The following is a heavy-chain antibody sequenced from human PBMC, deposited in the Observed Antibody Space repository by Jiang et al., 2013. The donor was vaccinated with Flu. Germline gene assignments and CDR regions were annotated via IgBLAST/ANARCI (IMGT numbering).Heavy chain of an antibody. D-gene: IGHD3-10*01. CDR3: ARGLHPASGARGPLYLDL. CDR1: GFTLRTYM. V-gene: IGHV3-30*04. Sequence: VQLLESGGGVVQPGRSLRLSCAASGFTLRTYMMHWVRQSPGKGLEWLAFISSDGEDVYYADSVKGRFIISRDSSKSTLYLQMNSLRADDTGVYYCARGLHPASGARGPLYLDLWGREPRSPSPQ. J-gene: IGHJ5*02. CDR2: ISSDGEDV.